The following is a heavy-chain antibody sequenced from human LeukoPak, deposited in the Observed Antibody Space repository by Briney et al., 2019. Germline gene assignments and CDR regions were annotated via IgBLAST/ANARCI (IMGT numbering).Heavy chain of an antibody. D-gene: IGHD5-24*01. V-gene: IGHV3-15*07. CDR1: GFIFGNAW. J-gene: IGHJ6*02. Sequence: GGSLRLSGAASGFIFGNAWMNWVRQAPGKGLEWVGHIKSKIDGGTTEYAAPVKGRFTISRDDSKNTLYLQINSLKTEDTAVYYCTKERYWRDGYNTGYYYGMDVWGQGTTVTVS. CDR3: TKERYWRDGYNTGYYYGMDV. CDR2: IKSKIDGGTT.